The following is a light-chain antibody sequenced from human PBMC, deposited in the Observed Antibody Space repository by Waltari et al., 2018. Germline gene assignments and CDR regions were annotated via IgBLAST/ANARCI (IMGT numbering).Light chain of an antibody. J-gene: IGKJ1*01. Sequence: EIVLTQSPGTLSLSPGERATLSCRASQSLANNYLAWYQRKPGQAPRLLIYAASNRASGIPDRFSGSGSGTDFTRTISRLEPEDFAIYYCQQYGTSPPWTFGQGTKVEIK. CDR1: QSLANNY. CDR3: QQYGTSPPWT. V-gene: IGKV3-20*01. CDR2: AAS.